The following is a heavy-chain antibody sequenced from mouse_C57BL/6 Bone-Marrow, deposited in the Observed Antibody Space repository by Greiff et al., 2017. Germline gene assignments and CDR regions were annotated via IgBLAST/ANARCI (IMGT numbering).Heavy chain of an antibody. Sequence: EVKLMESGPGLVKPSQSLSLTCSVTGYSITSGYYWNWIRQFPGNKLEWMGYISYDGSNNYNPSLKNRSSITRDTSKNQFFLKLNSVTTEDTATYYCARGGGSSLWYFDVWGTGTTVTVSS. D-gene: IGHD1-1*01. CDR2: ISYDGSN. CDR3: ARGGGSSLWYFDV. J-gene: IGHJ1*03. V-gene: IGHV3-6*01. CDR1: GYSITSGYY.